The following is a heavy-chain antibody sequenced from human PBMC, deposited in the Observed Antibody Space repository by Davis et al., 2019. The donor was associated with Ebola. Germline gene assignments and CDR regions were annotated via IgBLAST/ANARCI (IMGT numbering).Heavy chain of an antibody. CDR2: IYYSGST. J-gene: IGHJ6*02. Sequence: MPSETLSLTCTVSGGSISSGGYYWSWIRQHPGKGLEWIGYIYYSGSTYYNPSLKSRVTISVDTSKNQFSLKLSSVTAADTAVYYCARGGRYDFWSGYYLRRGDYGMDVWGQGTTVTVSS. V-gene: IGHV4-31*03. D-gene: IGHD3-3*01. CDR1: GGSISSGGYY. CDR3: ARGGRYDFWSGYYLRRGDYGMDV.